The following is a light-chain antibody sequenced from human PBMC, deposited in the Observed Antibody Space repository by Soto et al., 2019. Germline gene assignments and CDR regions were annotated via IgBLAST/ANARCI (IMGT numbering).Light chain of an antibody. J-gene: IGLJ2*01. V-gene: IGLV2-14*01. CDR3: SSYTSSSTLQ. CDR2: EVS. Sequence: QSVLTQPASVSGSPGQSITISCTGTSSDVGAYNCVSWYQQHPGKAPKLIIYEVSIRPSGLSNRFSGSKSGNTASLTISGLQAEYEADYYCSSYTSSSTLQFGGGTKLTVL. CDR1: SSDVGAYNC.